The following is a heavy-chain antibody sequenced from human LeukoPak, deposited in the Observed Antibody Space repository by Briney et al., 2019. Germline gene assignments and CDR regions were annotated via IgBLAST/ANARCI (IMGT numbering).Heavy chain of an antibody. CDR2: ISYDGSNK. J-gene: IGHJ4*02. CDR3: ARGRYFDY. D-gene: IGHD3-9*01. CDR1: GFTFSSYA. Sequence: GGSLRLSCAASGFTFSSYAMHWVRQAPGKGLEWVAVISYDGSNKYYADSVKGRFTISRDNSKNTLYLQMNSLRAEDTAVYYCARGRYFDYWGQGTLVTVSS. V-gene: IGHV3-30-3*01.